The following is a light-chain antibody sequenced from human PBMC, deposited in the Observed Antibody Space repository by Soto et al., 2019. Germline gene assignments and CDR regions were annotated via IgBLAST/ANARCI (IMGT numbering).Light chain of an antibody. Sequence: EIVMTQSPATLSVSPGERATFSCRASQTISSNLAWYQQKPGQAPRLLIYGASTRATGIPARFSGSGSGTEFTLTISSLQSEDFAVYYCQQYYNWYTFGQGTKLEIK. CDR2: GAS. J-gene: IGKJ2*01. CDR1: QTISSN. V-gene: IGKV3-15*01. CDR3: QQYYNWYT.